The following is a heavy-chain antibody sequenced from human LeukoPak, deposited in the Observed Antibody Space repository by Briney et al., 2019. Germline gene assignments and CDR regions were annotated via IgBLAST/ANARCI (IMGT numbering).Heavy chain of an antibody. D-gene: IGHD3-9*01. V-gene: IGHV4-59*01. CDR2: IYYGGSN. Sequence: NPSETLSLTCTASGFTISSYYWRWVRQPPGKGLEWVGYIYYGGSNKYNPSLKSRVTLSVDTSKNQFALKLSSVTAADTAVYYCARTVDGLSPFDYWGQGTLVTVSS. J-gene: IGHJ4*02. CDR3: ARTVDGLSPFDY. CDR1: GFTISSYY.